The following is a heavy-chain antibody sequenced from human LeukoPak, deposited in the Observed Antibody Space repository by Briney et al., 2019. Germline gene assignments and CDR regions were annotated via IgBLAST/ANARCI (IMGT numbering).Heavy chain of an antibody. CDR2: IYYSGST. V-gene: IGHV4-31*03. D-gene: IGHD3-3*01. Sequence: SQTLSLTCTVSGGSISSGGYYWSWIRQHPGKGLEWIGYIYYSGSTYYNPSLKSRVTISVDTSKNQFSLKLSSVTAADTAVYYCARFLEWLPKPSNWFDPWGQGTLVTVSS. J-gene: IGHJ5*02. CDR1: GGSISSGGYY. CDR3: ARFLEWLPKPSNWFDP.